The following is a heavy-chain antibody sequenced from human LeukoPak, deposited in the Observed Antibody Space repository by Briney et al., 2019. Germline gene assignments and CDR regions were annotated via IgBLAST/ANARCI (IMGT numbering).Heavy chain of an antibody. CDR3: ARAYGSGNYYPLFDY. D-gene: IGHD3-10*01. Sequence: GGSLRLSCAASGFTFSSYGMSWVRQAPGKGLEWVSVIYSGGSTYYADSVKGRFTISRDNSKNTLYLQMNSLRAEDTAVYYCARAYGSGNYYPLFDYWGQGTLVTVSS. CDR2: IYSGGST. V-gene: IGHV3-53*01. CDR1: GFTFSSYG. J-gene: IGHJ4*02.